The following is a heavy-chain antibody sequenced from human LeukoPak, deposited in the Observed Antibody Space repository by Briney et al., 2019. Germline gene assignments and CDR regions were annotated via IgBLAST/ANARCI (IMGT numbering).Heavy chain of an antibody. D-gene: IGHD3-10*01. CDR2: IIPIFGTA. CDR1: GGTFSSYA. V-gene: IGHV1-69*13. J-gene: IGHJ4*02. CDR3: ARDRLGSYYNAFNY. Sequence: ASVKVSCKASGGTFSSYAISWVRQAPGQGLEWMGGIIPIFGTANYAQKFQGRVTITADESTSTAYMELSSLGSEDTAVYYCARDRLGSYYNAFNYWGQGTLVTVSS.